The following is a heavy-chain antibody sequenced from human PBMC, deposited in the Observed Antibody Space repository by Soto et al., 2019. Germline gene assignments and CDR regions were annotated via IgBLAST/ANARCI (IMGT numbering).Heavy chain of an antibody. CDR1: SDSIAGENW. CDR2: IFHTGGT. CDR3: ARVFSSGSGWMYYFDF. D-gene: IGHD6-25*01. Sequence: QVQLQESGPGLVKPSETLSLTCTVSSDSIAGENWWSWVRQPPGMGLEWIGEIFHTGGTNYNPSLKRRVTMEVEKSKNQFSLTLISATAADTAVYYCARVFSSGSGWMYYFDFWGQGTLVSVSS. V-gene: IGHV4-4*02. J-gene: IGHJ4*02.